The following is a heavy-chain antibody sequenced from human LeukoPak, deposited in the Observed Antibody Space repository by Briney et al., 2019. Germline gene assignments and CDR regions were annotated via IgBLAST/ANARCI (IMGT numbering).Heavy chain of an antibody. Sequence: GGSLRLSCAASGFSFSRFYMSWVRQTPGKALEWISYIPTSGISVQYADSVRGRFTASRDDAMNSLHLQMDSLRVEDTAVYYCARAEGLGPGAHFDQWGQGALVIVSS. CDR3: ARAEGLGPGAHFDQ. J-gene: IGHJ4*02. V-gene: IGHV3-11*01. CDR2: IPTSGISV. CDR1: GFSFSRFY.